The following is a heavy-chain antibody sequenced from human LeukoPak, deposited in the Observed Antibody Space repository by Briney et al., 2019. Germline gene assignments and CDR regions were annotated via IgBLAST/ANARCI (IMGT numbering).Heavy chain of an antibody. CDR1: GGTFSSYA. D-gene: IGHD6-13*01. CDR2: IIPIFGTA. V-gene: IGHV1-69*05. J-gene: IGHJ4*02. Sequence: ASVKVFCKASGGTFSSYAISWVRQAPGQGLEWMGGIIPIFGTANYAQKFQGRVTITTDESTSTAYMELSSLRSEDTAVYYCARNIAAAGTVFGYWGQGTLVTVSS. CDR3: ARNIAAAGTVFGY.